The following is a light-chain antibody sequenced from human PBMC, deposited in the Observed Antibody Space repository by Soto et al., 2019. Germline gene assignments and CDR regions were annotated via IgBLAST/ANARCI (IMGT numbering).Light chain of an antibody. CDR3: QQYNSWLWT. CDR2: GAS. V-gene: IGKV3-15*01. J-gene: IGKJ1*01. Sequence: EIVMTQSPATLSLSPGERATLSCRASQSLTTDLAWYQQKPGQPPRLLIYGASTRATDFPARFSGSGSGTEFTLTISSLQSDDSAVYYCQQYNSWLWTFGQGTKVDIK. CDR1: QSLTTD.